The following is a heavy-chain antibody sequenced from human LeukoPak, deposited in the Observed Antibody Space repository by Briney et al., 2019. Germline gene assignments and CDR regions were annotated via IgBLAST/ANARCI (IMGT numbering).Heavy chain of an antibody. CDR1: GGSTNSISYY. CDR2: IYYSGST. CDR3: ARGKGPAGTFDY. D-gene: IGHD6-13*01. J-gene: IGHJ4*02. Sequence: PSETLSLTCTVSGGSTNSISYYWGWIRQPPGKGLEWIGFIYYSGSTDYNPSLKSRVTISVDTSKNQFSLKLTSVTAADTAVYYCARGKGPAGTFDYWGQGTLVTVSS. V-gene: IGHV4-61*05.